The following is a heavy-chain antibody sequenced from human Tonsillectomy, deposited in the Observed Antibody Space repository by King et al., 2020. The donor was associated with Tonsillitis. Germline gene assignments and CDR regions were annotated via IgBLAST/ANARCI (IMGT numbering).Heavy chain of an antibody. Sequence: DVQLVESGGGLIQPGGSLRLSCAASGFTVSSNYMSWVRQAPGKGLEWVSVIYSGGNTYYADSVKGRFTISRDNSKNTQSLQMNSLRAEDTAVYYCASHDELNSSDWYGNAFDIWGQGTTVTVSS. CDR3: ASHDELNSSDWYGNAFDI. V-gene: IGHV3-53*01. CDR1: GFTVSSNY. CDR2: IYSGGNT. D-gene: IGHD6-19*01. J-gene: IGHJ3*02.